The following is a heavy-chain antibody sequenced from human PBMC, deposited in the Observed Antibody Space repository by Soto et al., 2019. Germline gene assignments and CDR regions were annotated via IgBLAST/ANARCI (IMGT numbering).Heavy chain of an antibody. Sequence: ASVKVSCKASGFTFTSSAVQWVRQARGQRLEWIGWIVVGSGNTNYAQKFQERVTITRDMSTSTAYMELSSLRSEDTAVYYCAADQPGYNSGWLYYYYGMDVWGQGTTVTVSS. V-gene: IGHV1-58*01. D-gene: IGHD6-19*01. CDR2: IVVGSGNT. CDR1: GFTFTSSA. CDR3: AADQPGYNSGWLYYYYGMDV. J-gene: IGHJ6*02.